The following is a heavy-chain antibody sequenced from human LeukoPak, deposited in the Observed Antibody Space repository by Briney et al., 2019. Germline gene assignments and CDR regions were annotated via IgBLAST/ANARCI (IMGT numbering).Heavy chain of an antibody. J-gene: IGHJ4*02. Sequence: GASVKVSCKASGYTFTGYYMHWVRQAPVQGLEWMGWINPNSGGTNFAQKFQGRVTMTRDTSISTAYMELSRLRSDDTAVYYCARENRGGTSISSHIYYFDYWGQGTLVTVSS. D-gene: IGHD1-14*01. CDR1: GYTFTGYY. CDR2: INPNSGGT. CDR3: ARENRGGTSISSHIYYFDY. V-gene: IGHV1-2*02.